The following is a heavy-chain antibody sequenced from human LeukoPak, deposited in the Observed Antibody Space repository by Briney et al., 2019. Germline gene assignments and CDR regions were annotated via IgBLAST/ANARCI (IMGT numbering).Heavy chain of an antibody. V-gene: IGHV3-43*01. CDR3: AKGPFGVGYYFDY. Sequence: GGSVRLSCAASGFTFDDYTMHWVRQAPGKGLEWVSLISWDGGSTYYADSVKGRFTISRDNSKNSLYLQMNGLRTEDTALYYCAKGPFGVGYYFDYWGQGTLVTVSS. CDR2: ISWDGGST. CDR1: GFTFDDYT. D-gene: IGHD3-3*01. J-gene: IGHJ4*02.